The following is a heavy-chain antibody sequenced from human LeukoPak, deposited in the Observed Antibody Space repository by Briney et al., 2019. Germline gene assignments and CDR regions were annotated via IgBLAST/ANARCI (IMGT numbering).Heavy chain of an antibody. CDR1: GYTLTELS. CDR2: INPNSGGT. CDR3: ARYKGVDTATVTGLAN. D-gene: IGHD5-18*01. V-gene: IGHV1-2*02. J-gene: IGHJ4*02. Sequence: ASVKVSCKVSGYTLTELSMHWVRQAPGQGLEWMGWINPNSGGTDCAQKFQGRFTMTRDTSISTAYMELSRLTSDDTAVYYCARYKGVDTATVTGLANWGPGTLVSVSS.